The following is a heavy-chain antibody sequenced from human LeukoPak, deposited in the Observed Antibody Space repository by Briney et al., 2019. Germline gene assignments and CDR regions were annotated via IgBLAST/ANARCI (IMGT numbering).Heavy chain of an antibody. CDR3: ARVGATSANFDY. CDR2: IYYSGST. J-gene: IGHJ4*02. V-gene: IGHV4-59*12. Sequence: HPSETLSLTCTVSGGSISSYYWSWIRQPPGKGLEWIGYIYYSGSTNYNPSLKSRVTISVDTSKNQFSLKLSSVTAADTAVYYCARVGATSANFDYWGQGTLVTVSS. CDR1: GGSISSYY. D-gene: IGHD1-26*01.